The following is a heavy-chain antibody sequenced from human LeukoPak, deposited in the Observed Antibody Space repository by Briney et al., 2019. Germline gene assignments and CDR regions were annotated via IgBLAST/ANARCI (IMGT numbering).Heavy chain of an antibody. D-gene: IGHD3-22*01. V-gene: IGHV4-39*07. CDR1: GGSISSSSYY. CDR3: ARGPIGYYYDSSGPRAFDY. J-gene: IGHJ4*02. Sequence: SETLSLTCTVSGGSISSSSYYWGWIRQPPGKGLEWIGSIYYSGSTYYNPSLKSRVTISVDTSKNQFSLKLSSVTAADTAVYYCARGPIGYYYDSSGPRAFDYWGQGTLVTVSS. CDR2: IYYSGST.